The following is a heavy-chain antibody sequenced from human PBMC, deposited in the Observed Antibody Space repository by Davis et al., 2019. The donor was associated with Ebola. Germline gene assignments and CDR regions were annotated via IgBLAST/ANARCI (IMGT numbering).Heavy chain of an antibody. J-gene: IGHJ4*02. CDR3: ARAQFPTTSDH. CDR2: ISAYNGNT. Sequence: ASAKVSCNASGYTFTSYGISWVRQAPGQGLEWMGWISAYNGNTNYAQKLQGRVTMTTDTSTSTAYMELRSLRSDDTAVYYCARAQFPTTSDHWGQGTLVTVSS. V-gene: IGHV1-18*01. D-gene: IGHD1-1*01. CDR1: GYTFTSYG.